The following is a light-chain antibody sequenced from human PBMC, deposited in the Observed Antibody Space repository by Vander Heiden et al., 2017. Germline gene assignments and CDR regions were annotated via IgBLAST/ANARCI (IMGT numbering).Light chain of an antibody. J-gene: IGLJ3*02. V-gene: IGLV8-61*01. CDR1: SGSVYTSYY. CDR2: STN. CDR3: VLYMGSGIWV. Sequence: QTVVPHEPSFSVSPGGTVTLTCGLTSGSVYTSYYPSWYQQTPGQAPRTLIYSTNTRSSGVPDRFSGSILGNKAALTITGAQADDESDYYCVLYMGSGIWVFGGGTKLTVL.